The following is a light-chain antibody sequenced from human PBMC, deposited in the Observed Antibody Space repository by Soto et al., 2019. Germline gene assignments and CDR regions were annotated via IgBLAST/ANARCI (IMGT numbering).Light chain of an antibody. CDR3: SSFAGSNYPVV. J-gene: IGLJ2*01. CDR2: EVT. V-gene: IGLV2-8*01. CDR1: SSDVGGYNY. Sequence: QSALPQPPSASGSPGQSVAISCTGTSSDVGGYNYVAWFQQHPGKAPKLIIYEVTKRPSGVPDRFSGSKSGNTASLTVSGLQAADEADYYCSSFAGSNYPVVFGGGTKLTVL.